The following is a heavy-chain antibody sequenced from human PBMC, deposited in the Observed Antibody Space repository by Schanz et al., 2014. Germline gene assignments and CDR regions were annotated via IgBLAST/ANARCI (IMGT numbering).Heavy chain of an antibody. CDR1: GITFSTHA. V-gene: IGHV3-23*01. CDR3: AKDAPYPFDL. J-gene: IGHJ2*01. CDR2: ISGDHRNT. Sequence: DVHLLESGGGLVQPGGSLRLSCAASGITFSTHAMSWVRQAPGKGLEWVSSISGDHRNTFYADSVKGRFTISRDNSKNTLYLQMNSLRAEDTAIYYCAKDAPYPFDLWGRGTLITVSS.